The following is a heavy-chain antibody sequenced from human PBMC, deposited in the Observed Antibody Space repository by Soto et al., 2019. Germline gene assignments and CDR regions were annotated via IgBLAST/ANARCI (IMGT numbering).Heavy chain of an antibody. J-gene: IGHJ4*02. CDR1: GYTFTSYG. Sequence: ASVKVSCKASGYTFTSYGISWVRQAPGQGLEWMGWISAYNGNTNYAQKLQGRVTMTTDTSTSTAYMELRSLRSDDTAVYYCAIVALPYSSSVGYFDYWGKGTLGTVFS. CDR2: ISAYNGNT. CDR3: AIVALPYSSSVGYFDY. D-gene: IGHD6-6*01. V-gene: IGHV1-18*01.